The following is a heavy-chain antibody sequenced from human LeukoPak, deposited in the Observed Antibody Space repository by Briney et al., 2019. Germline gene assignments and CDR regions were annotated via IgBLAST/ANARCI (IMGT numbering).Heavy chain of an antibody. V-gene: IGHV4-39*01. CDR2: IYYSGRT. D-gene: IGHD4-23*01. CDR1: GGSIIGNSTDY. CDR3: ARLAHDYGGIYYMDV. J-gene: IGHJ6*03. Sequence: SETLSLTCNVSGGSIIGNSTDYWGWVRQPPGKGLEWIGSIYYSGRTYYNPSLKSRVTISVDTSKNQFSLKLSSVTAADTAVYYCARLAHDYGGIYYMDVWGKGTTVTVSS.